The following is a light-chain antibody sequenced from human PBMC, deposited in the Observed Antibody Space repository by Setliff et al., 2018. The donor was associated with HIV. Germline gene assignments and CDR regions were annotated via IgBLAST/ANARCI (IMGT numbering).Light chain of an antibody. CDR3: QSYDSSVYA. CDR2: ENN. Sequence: NFMLTQPHSVSESPGKTVTISCTCSSGSIASNYVQWYQQRPGSSPTTVIYENNQRPSGVPRRFSGSIDSSSNSASLTISGLKTEDEADYYCQSYDSSVYAFGTGTKVTVL. CDR1: SGSIASNY. J-gene: IGLJ1*01. V-gene: IGLV6-57*01.